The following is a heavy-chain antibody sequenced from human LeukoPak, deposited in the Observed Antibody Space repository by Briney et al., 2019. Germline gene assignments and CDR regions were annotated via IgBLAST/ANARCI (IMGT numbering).Heavy chain of an antibody. V-gene: IGHV3-21*01. D-gene: IGHD3-16*02. CDR1: GFTFSSYS. CDR3: ARDAPGGVIVPFDY. CDR2: ISSSSSYI. J-gene: IGHJ4*02. Sequence: PGGSLRLSCAASGFTFSSYSMNWVRQAPGKGLEWVSSISSSSSYIYYADSVKGRFTISRDNAKNSLYLQMNSLRAEDTAVYYCARDAPGGVIVPFDYWGQGTLVTVSS.